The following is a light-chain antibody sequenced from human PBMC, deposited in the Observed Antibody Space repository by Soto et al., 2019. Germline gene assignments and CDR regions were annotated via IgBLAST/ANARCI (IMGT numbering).Light chain of an antibody. J-gene: IGKJ4*01. CDR1: QGISNY. CDR3: QQYNNVPA. CDR2: AAS. V-gene: IGKV1-27*01. Sequence: DIQMTQSPSSLSASVGDRVTITCRASQGISNYLAWYQQIPGKVPKLLISAASTLQSGVPSRFSGSGSGTDFTLTISRLQPEDVATYYCQQYNNVPAFGGGTKVEIK.